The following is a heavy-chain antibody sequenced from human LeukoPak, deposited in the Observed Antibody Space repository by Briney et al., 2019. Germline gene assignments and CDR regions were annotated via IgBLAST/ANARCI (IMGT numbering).Heavy chain of an antibody. CDR1: GFTFSSYS. D-gene: IGHD4-17*01. V-gene: IGHV3-48*04. J-gene: IGHJ5*02. Sequence: GGSLRLSCAASGFTFSSYSMNWVRQTPGKGLEWVSHISSSGTTISYADSVKGRFTMSRDNAKNSLYLQMNSLRAEDTAVYYCARDMRDYGDYWFDPWGQGTLVTVSS. CDR2: ISSSGTTI. CDR3: ARDMRDYGDYWFDP.